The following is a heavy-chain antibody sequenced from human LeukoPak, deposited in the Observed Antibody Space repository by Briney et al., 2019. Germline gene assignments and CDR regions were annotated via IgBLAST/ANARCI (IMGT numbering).Heavy chain of an antibody. Sequence: GGSLRLSCAASGFTFSSYAMSWVRQAPGKGLEWVSAISGSGGSTYYADSVKGRFTISRDNSKNTLYLQMNSLRAEDTAVYYCAKDSSGSYYTYYYYYGMDVWGQGTTVTVSS. J-gene: IGHJ6*02. V-gene: IGHV3-23*01. CDR3: AKDSSGSYYTYYYYYGMDV. D-gene: IGHD3-10*01. CDR2: ISGSGGST. CDR1: GFTFSSYA.